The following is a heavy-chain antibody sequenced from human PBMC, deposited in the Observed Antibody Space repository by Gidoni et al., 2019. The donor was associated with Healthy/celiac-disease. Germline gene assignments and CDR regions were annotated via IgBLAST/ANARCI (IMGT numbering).Heavy chain of an antibody. CDR3: ARGRDYGYNFDY. V-gene: IGHV4-34*01. Sequence: QVQLSQWGAGLLKPSETLSLTCAVYGGSLSGYYWRWSRRPPGKGLEWIGEINHSGSPNYNPSLKSRVTISVDTSKNQFSLKLSSVTAADTAVYYCARGRDYGYNFDYWGQGTLVTVSS. D-gene: IGHD5-18*01. CDR1: GGSLSGYY. J-gene: IGHJ4*02. CDR2: INHSGSP.